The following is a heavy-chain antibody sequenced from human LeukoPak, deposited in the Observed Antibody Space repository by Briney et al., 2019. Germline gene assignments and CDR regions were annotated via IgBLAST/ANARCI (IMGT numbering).Heavy chain of an antibody. CDR3: ARGEIVVVAAYYYYGMDV. V-gene: IGHV1-18*01. J-gene: IGHJ6*02. CDR2: ISAYNGNT. D-gene: IGHD2-15*01. Sequence: AASVTVSCKASGYTFTSYGISWVRQAPGQGLEWMGWISAYNGNTNYAQKLQGRVTMTTDTSTSTAYMELRSLRSDDTAVYYCARGEIVVVAAYYYYGMDVWGQGTTVTVSS. CDR1: GYTFTSYG.